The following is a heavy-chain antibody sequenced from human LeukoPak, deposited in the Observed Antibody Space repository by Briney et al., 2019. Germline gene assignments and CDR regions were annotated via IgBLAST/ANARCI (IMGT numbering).Heavy chain of an antibody. Sequence: GGSLRLSRAVSGFTFSIYSMNWVRQAPGRGLEWVSYISSSGTTIYYADSVKGRFTVSRDNTRNSLYLQMNSLRAEDTAVYYCAKGGDHWGQGTLVTVSS. D-gene: IGHD3-16*01. CDR1: GFTFSIYS. CDR3: AKGGDH. J-gene: IGHJ4*02. V-gene: IGHV3-48*04. CDR2: ISSSGTTI.